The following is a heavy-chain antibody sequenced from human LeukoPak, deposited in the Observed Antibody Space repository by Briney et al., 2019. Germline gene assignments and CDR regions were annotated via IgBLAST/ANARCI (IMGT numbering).Heavy chain of an antibody. CDR3: AVVVAPYYFDY. CDR2: IYYSGST. D-gene: IGHD3-22*01. CDR1: GGSISSSSYY. Sequence: SETLSLTCTVSGGSISSSSYYWGWIRQPPGKGLEWIGSIYYSGSTYYNPSLKSRVTISVDTSENQFSLKLSSVTAADTAVYYCAVVVAPYYFDYWGQGTLVTVSS. J-gene: IGHJ4*02. V-gene: IGHV4-39*01.